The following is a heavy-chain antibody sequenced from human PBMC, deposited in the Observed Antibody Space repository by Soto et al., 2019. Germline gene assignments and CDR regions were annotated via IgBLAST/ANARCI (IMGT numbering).Heavy chain of an antibody. Sequence: ASVKVSCKASGYTFTGYYMHWVRQAPGQGLEWMGWINPNSGGTNYAQKFQGWVTMTRDTSISTAYMELSRLRSDDTAVYYCARDGEYCSGGSCYSASGWFDPWGQGTLVTVSS. CDR3: ARDGEYCSGGSCYSASGWFDP. CDR1: GYTFTGYY. J-gene: IGHJ5*02. D-gene: IGHD2-15*01. CDR2: INPNSGGT. V-gene: IGHV1-2*04.